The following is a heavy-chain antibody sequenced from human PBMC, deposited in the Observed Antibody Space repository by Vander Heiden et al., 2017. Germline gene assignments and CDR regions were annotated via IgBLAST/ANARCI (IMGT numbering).Heavy chain of an antibody. V-gene: IGHV3-23*01. D-gene: IGHD3-16*01. CDR3: AKTGGSTWHFDF. CDR1: GFTFSNYA. Sequence: EVQLLESGGGLVQSGGSLRPSCPVSGFTFSNYAMSWVRQTPAKGLEWVSTITGSGGSTSYAASVKGRFTILRDNSKDTLFLQMNSLTADDTAIYYCAKTGGSTWHFDFWGQGTLVTVSS. CDR2: ITGSGGST. J-gene: IGHJ4*02.